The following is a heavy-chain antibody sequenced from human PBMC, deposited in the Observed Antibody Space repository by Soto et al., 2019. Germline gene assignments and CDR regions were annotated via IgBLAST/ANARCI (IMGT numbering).Heavy chain of an antibody. D-gene: IGHD4-17*01. CDR3: ARGPYGDYDPNWFDP. J-gene: IGHJ5*02. V-gene: IGHV1-8*01. Sequence: QVQLLQSGAEVKKPGASVKVSCKASGYTFTSYDINWVRQATGQGLEWMGWMNPNSGNTGYAQKFEGRVTMTRNNSTSTAHMELSSLRSEDTAVYYCARGPYGDYDPNWFDPWGQGTLVTVSS. CDR1: GYTFTSYD. CDR2: MNPNSGNT.